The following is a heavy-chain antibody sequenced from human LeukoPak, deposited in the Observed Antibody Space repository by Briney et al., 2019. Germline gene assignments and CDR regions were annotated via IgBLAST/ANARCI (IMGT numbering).Heavy chain of an antibody. V-gene: IGHV3-7*01. J-gene: IGHJ6*02. CDR2: IKQDGSEK. Sequence: GSLRLSCAASGFTFSSYWMSWVRQAPGKGLEWVANIKQDGSEKYYVDSVKGRFTISRDNAKNSLYLQMNSLRAEDTAVYYCARDDDFWSGSGYYYYGMDVWGQGTTVTVSS. CDR1: GFTFSSYW. CDR3: ARDDDFWSGSGYYYYGMDV. D-gene: IGHD3-3*01.